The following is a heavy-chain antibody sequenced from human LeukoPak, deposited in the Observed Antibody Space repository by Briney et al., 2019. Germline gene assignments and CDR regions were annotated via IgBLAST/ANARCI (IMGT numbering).Heavy chain of an antibody. CDR2: ISYDGSNK. CDR1: GFTFSSYG. J-gene: IGHJ4*02. Sequence: GGSLRLSCAASGFTFSSYGMHWVRQAPGKGLEWVAVISYDGSNKYYADSVKGRFTISRDNSKNTLYLQMNSLRAEDTAVYYCAKDALAAAATSFDYWGQGTLVTVSS. V-gene: IGHV3-30*18. D-gene: IGHD6-13*01. CDR3: AKDALAAAATSFDY.